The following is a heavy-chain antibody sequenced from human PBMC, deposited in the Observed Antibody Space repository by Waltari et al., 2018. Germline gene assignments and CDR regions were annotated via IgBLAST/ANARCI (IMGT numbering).Heavy chain of an antibody. Sequence: QVQLQESGPGLVKPSETLSLTCTVSGGSISSHYWSWIRQPPGKGLEWIGYIYYSGSTNYNPSLKSRVTISVDTSKNQFSLKLSSVTAADTAVYYCARVGLFDAFDIWGQGTMVTVSS. CDR3: ARVGLFDAFDI. CDR1: GGSISSHY. J-gene: IGHJ3*02. D-gene: IGHD2-21*01. CDR2: IYYSGST. V-gene: IGHV4-59*11.